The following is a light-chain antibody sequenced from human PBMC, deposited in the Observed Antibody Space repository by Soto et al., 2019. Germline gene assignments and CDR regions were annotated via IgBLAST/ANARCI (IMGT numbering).Light chain of an antibody. Sequence: ETVLTQSPGTLSLSPGERATLSCRASQRVTSNYLAWYQQKPGQAPRLLIFGASIRDTGITDRCSGSGSGTDLSLTISKLYPEDCAVYYCQQYGSSPGTFGQGTKVEI. J-gene: IGKJ1*01. V-gene: IGKV3-20*01. CDR2: GAS. CDR3: QQYGSSPGT. CDR1: QRVTSNY.